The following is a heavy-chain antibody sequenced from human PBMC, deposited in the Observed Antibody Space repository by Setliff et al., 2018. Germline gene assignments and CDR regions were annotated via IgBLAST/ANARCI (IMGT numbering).Heavy chain of an antibody. J-gene: IGHJ4*02. Sequence: PGGSLRLSCAVSGFTFSGSAVHWVRQASGKGLEWVSSISSSSSYIYYADSVKGRFTISRDNAKNSLYLQMNSLSPEDTALYYCAGSSGGNYEAYFDYWGQGT. CDR1: GFTFSGSA. CDR3: AGSSGGNYEAYFDY. CDR2: ISSSSSYI. V-gene: IGHV3-21*01. D-gene: IGHD2-15*01.